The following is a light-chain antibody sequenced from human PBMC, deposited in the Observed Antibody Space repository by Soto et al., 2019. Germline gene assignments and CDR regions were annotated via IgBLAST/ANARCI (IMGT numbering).Light chain of an antibody. CDR3: QQYGSSPWT. CDR1: QSVSNNY. CDR2: GES. J-gene: IGKJ1*01. V-gene: IGKV3-20*01. Sequence: EIVLTQSPGTLSLSPGESATLSCRASQSVSNNYLAWYQQKPGQAPRILIYGESNRATGIPDRLSGSGSGTDLNLTISRLEPEDFAVYYCQQYGSSPWTFGQGTKVDIK.